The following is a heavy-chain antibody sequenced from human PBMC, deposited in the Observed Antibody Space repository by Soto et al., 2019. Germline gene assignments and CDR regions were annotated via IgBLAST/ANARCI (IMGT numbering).Heavy chain of an antibody. CDR2: IIPILDVA. D-gene: IGHD6-19*01. CDR3: ARSGGGDRGVAGPEDIWFDP. V-gene: IGHV1-69*02. CDR1: GGTFRTYT. J-gene: IGHJ5*02. Sequence: QVQLVQSGAEVKRPGSSVKVSCQTSGGTFRTYTINWVRQAPGQGLEWMGRIIPILDVANYAQKFQGRVTITADKATSTAPMELRSLRSEDTAVYYWARSGGGDRGVAGPEDIWFDPWGQGTLVTVSS.